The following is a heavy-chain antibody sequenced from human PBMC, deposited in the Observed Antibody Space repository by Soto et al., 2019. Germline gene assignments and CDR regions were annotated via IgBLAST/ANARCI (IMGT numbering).Heavy chain of an antibody. CDR3: AMEALDFWSGYT. V-gene: IGHV4-31*03. Sequence: PSETLSLTCTVSGGSISSGGYYWSWIRQHPGKGLEWIGYIYYSGSTYYNPSLKSRVTISVDTSKNQFSLKLSSVTAADTAVYYCAMEALDFWSGYTWGQGTLVTVSS. D-gene: IGHD3-3*01. CDR1: GGSISSGGYY. J-gene: IGHJ5*02. CDR2: IYYSGST.